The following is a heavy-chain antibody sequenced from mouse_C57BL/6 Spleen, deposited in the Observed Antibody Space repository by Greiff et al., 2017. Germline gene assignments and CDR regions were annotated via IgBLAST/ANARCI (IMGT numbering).Heavy chain of an antibody. Sequence: VQLQQPGAELVKPGASVKLSCKASGYTFTSYWINWVKQRPGQGLEWIGDIYPGSGSTNYNEKFKGKATLTVDTSSSTAYMQLSSLTSEDSAVYYSARKSTVVGVFDYWGQGTTLTVSS. V-gene: IGHV1-55*01. J-gene: IGHJ2*01. CDR2: IYPGSGST. D-gene: IGHD1-1*01. CDR3: ARKSTVVGVFDY. CDR1: GYTFTSYW.